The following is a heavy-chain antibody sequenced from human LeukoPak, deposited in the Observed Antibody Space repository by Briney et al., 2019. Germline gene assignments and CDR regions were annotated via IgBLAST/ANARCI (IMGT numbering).Heavy chain of an antibody. D-gene: IGHD3-10*01. J-gene: IGHJ4*02. Sequence: PGGSLRLSCAASGFTFSSYAVSWVRQTPGKGLEWVSSISYSGGSTHYADSVKGRFTISRDNSKNTLYLQMNSLRAEGTAVYYCVKSGSGSYYNPDFDYWGQGTLVTVSS. V-gene: IGHV3-23*01. CDR2: ISYSGGST. CDR1: GFTFSSYA. CDR3: VKSGSGSYYNPDFDY.